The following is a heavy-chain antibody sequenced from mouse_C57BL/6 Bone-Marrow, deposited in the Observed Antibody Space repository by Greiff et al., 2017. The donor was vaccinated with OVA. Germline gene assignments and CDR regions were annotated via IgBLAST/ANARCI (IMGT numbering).Heavy chain of an antibody. J-gene: IGHJ2*01. CDR1: GFNIKDDY. CDR3: TSYYYGSNYFDY. CDR2: IDPENGDT. V-gene: IGHV14-4*01. D-gene: IGHD1-1*01. Sequence: VQLQQSGAELVRPGASVKLSCTASGFNIKDDYMHWVKQRPEQGLEWIGWIDPENGDTEYASKFQGKATITADTSSNTAYLQLSSLTSEDTAVYYGTSYYYGSNYFDYWGQGTTLTVSS.